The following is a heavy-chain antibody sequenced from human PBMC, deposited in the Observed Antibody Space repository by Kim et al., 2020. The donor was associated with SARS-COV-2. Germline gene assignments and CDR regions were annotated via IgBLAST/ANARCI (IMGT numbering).Heavy chain of an antibody. J-gene: IGHJ6*02. CDR1: GGTFSSYA. CDR2: IIPIFGTA. V-gene: IGHV1-69*13. CDR3: ARDRGAVTPPWYYYGMDV. Sequence: SVKVSCKASGGTFSSYAISWVRQAPGQGLEWMGGIIPIFGTANYAQKFQGRVTITADESTSTAYMELSSLRSEDTAVYYCARDRGAVTPPWYYYGMDVWGQGTTVTVSS. D-gene: IGHD4-4*01.